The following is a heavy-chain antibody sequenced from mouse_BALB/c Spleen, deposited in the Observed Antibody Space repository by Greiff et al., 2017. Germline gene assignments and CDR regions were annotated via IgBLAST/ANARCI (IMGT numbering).Heavy chain of an antibody. CDR2: ISSGGST. V-gene: IGHV5-6-5*01. CDR1: GFTFSSYT. CDR3: ARGLYYGYDEGYAMDY. D-gene: IGHD2-2*01. J-gene: IGHJ4*01. Sequence: EVKLVESGGGLVQPGGSLKLSCAASGFTFSSYTMSWVRQTPEKRLEWVASISSGGSTYYPDSVKGRFTISRDNARNILYLQMSSLRSEDTAMYYCARGLYYGYDEGYAMDYWGQGTSVTVSS.